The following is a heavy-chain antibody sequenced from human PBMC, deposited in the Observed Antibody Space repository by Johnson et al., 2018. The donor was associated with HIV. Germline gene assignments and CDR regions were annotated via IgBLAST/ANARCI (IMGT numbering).Heavy chain of an antibody. CDR3: ARERAGWGLPDAFDI. V-gene: IGHV3-7*04. CDR1: GFTFSSYW. CDR2: IKQDGSEK. D-gene: IGHD3-16*01. Sequence: VQLVESGGGLVQPGGSLRLSCAASGFTFSSYWMSWVRQAPGKGLEWVANIKQDGSEKYYVDSVKGRFTISRDNAKNSLYLQMNSLKAEDTALYYCARERAGWGLPDAFDIWGQGTMVTVSS. J-gene: IGHJ3*02.